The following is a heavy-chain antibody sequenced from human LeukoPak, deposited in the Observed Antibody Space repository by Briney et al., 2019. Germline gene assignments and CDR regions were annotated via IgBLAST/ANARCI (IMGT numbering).Heavy chain of an antibody. J-gene: IGHJ4*02. CDR2: ISSDGSST. CDR1: GFTFSSYW. CDR3: ARGLWFGEFFDY. D-gene: IGHD3-10*01. Sequence: GGSLRLSCAASGFTFSSYWMHWVRQAPGKGLVWVSRISSDGSSTTYADSVKGRFTISRDNAKNTLYLQMKSLRADDTAVYYCARGLWFGEFFDYWGQGILVTVST. V-gene: IGHV3-74*01.